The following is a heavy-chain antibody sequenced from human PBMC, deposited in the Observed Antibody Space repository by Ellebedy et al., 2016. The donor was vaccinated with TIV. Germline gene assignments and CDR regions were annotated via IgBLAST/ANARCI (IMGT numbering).Heavy chain of an antibody. Sequence: MPGGSLRLSCAVYGGSFSGYYWSWIRQPPGKGLEWIGEINHSGSTNYNPSLHSRVTISVDTSKNQFSLKLSSVTAADPAVYYCASFDSGDDYVLDYFDYWGQGTLVTVSS. CDR1: GGSFSGYY. J-gene: IGHJ4*02. CDR2: INHSGST. V-gene: IGHV4-34*01. CDR3: ASFDSGDDYVLDYFDY. D-gene: IGHD5-12*01.